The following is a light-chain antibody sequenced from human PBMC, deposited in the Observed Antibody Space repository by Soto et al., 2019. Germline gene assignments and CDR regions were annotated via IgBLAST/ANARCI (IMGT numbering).Light chain of an antibody. J-gene: IGKJ3*01. Sequence: EIVLTQSPGTLSLSPGERATLSCRASHSVSSIYLAWYQQKPGQAPRLIIYGASSRATGIPDRFSGSGSGTDFTLTISRLEPEDFAVYYCQQYGSSPFGFGPGTKVDIK. V-gene: IGKV3-20*01. CDR1: HSVSSIY. CDR2: GAS. CDR3: QQYGSSPFG.